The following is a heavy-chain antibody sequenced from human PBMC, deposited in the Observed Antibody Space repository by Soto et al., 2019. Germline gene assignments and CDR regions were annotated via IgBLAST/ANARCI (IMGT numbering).Heavy chain of an antibody. V-gene: IGHV3-23*01. Sequence: GGSLRLSCAASGFTFSSYAMSWVRQAPGKGLEWVSAISGSGGSTYYADSVKGRFTISRDNSKNTLYLQMNSLRAEDTAVYYCGDPSITIFGVVISSCWGQGTMVTVSS. J-gene: IGHJ3*01. CDR1: GFTFSSYA. D-gene: IGHD3-3*01. CDR3: GDPSITIFGVVISSC. CDR2: ISGSGGST.